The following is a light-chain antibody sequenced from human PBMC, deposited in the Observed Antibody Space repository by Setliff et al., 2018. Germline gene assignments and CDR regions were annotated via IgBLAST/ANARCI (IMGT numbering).Light chain of an antibody. CDR3: TFYSGSNNFF. Sequence: QSALTQPASVSGSPGQSITISCSGTSNDVGAYDLVSWYQQHPGKVPKLIIFDVSNRPSGVSHRFSGSKSGNTASLTISGLQAEDEADYYCTFYSGSNNFFFGSGTKVTVL. V-gene: IGLV2-14*03. CDR1: SNDVGAYDL. J-gene: IGLJ1*01. CDR2: DVS.